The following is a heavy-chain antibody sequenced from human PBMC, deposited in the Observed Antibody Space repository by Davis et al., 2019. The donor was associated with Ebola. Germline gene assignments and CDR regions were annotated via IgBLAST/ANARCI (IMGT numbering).Heavy chain of an antibody. J-gene: IGHJ4*02. Sequence: MPSETLSLTCAVYGGSFSGYYWSWIRQPPGKGLEWIGEINHSGSTNYNPSLKSRVTISVDTSKNQFSLKLSSVTAADTAVYYCAREADTAMVTFDYWGQGTLVTVSS. D-gene: IGHD5-18*01. V-gene: IGHV4-34*01. CDR2: INHSGST. CDR1: GGSFSGYY. CDR3: AREADTAMVTFDY.